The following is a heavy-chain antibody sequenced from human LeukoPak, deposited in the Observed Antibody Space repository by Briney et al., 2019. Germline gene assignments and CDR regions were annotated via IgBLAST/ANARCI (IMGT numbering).Heavy chain of an antibody. CDR2: IYHSGST. CDR3: ARVAREYSSSSGSGEWFDP. V-gene: IGHV4-34*01. D-gene: IGHD6-6*01. J-gene: IGHJ5*02. CDR1: GGSFSGYY. Sequence: SSETLSLTCAVYGGSFSGYYWSWIRQPPGKGLEWIGSIYHSGSTYYNPSLKSRVTISVDTSKNQFSLKLSSVTAADTAVYYCARVAREYSSSSGSGEWFDPWGQGTLVTVSS.